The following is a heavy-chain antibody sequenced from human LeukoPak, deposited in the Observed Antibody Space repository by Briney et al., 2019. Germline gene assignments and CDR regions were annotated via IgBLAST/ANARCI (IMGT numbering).Heavy chain of an antibody. CDR3: ARDKQVGATHFDN. V-gene: IGHV3-7*01. Sequence: GGSLRLSCAASGFTFSSFWMSWVRQAPGKGVEWVANLRQDGSEIYYVDSVKGRFTISRDNAKNSLYLQMNSLRVEDTAIYYCARDKQVGATHFDNWGQGTLVTVSS. CDR1: GFTFSSFW. CDR2: LRQDGSEI. D-gene: IGHD1-26*01. J-gene: IGHJ4*02.